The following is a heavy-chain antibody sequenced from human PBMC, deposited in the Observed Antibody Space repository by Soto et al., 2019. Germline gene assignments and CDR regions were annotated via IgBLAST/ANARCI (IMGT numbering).Heavy chain of an antibody. V-gene: IGHV3-15*01. Sequence: EVQLVESGGGLVKPGGSLRLSCAASGFTFSNAWMSWVRQAPGKGLEWVGRIKSKTDGGTTDYAAPVKGRFTISRDDSKNTLYLQMNSLKTGDTAVYYCTTDGGIAVAGTGYWGQGTLVTVSS. CDR1: GFTFSNAW. CDR2: IKSKTDGGTT. D-gene: IGHD6-19*01. CDR3: TTDGGIAVAGTGY. J-gene: IGHJ4*02.